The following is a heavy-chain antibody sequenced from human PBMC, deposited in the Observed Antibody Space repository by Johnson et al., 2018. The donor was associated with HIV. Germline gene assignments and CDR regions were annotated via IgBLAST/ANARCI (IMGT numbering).Heavy chain of an antibody. V-gene: IGHV3-30*04. CDR2: ISYDGSNK. D-gene: IGHD1-26*01. CDR1: GFTFSSYA. J-gene: IGHJ3*02. Sequence: QVQLVESGGGVVQPGRSLRLSCAASGFTFSSYAMHWVRQAPGKGLEWVAVISYDGSNKYYADSVKGRFTISRDNSKNTLYLQMNSLRAEDTAVYYCAKASRRWGAFSDAFDIWGQGTMVTVSS. CDR3: AKASRRWGAFSDAFDI.